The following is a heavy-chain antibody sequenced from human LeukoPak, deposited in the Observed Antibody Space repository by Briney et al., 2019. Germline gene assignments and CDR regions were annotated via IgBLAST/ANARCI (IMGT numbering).Heavy chain of an antibody. CDR2: IYYSGST. D-gene: IGHD1-26*01. J-gene: IGHJ4*02. CDR1: GGSISSSSYY. Sequence: SETLSLTCTVSGGSISSSSYYWGWIRQPPGKGLEWIGSIYYSGSTYYNPFLKSRVTISVDTSKNQFSLKLSSVTAADTAVYYCARHVMMGGSYEIDYWGQGTLVTVSS. CDR3: ARHVMMGGSYEIDY. V-gene: IGHV4-39*01.